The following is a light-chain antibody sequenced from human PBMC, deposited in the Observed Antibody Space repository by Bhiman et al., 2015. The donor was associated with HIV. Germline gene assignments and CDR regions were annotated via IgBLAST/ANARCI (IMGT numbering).Light chain of an antibody. CDR3: SSYTSRSTQV. CDR2: DVT. CDR1: SSDVGGYNY. Sequence: QSALTQPASVSGSPGQSITISCTGSSSDVGGYNYVSWYQHHPGKAPKLMIFDVTKRPSGISNRFSGSKSGNTASLTISGLQAEDEADYYCSSYTSRSTQVFGTGTKVTVL. J-gene: IGLJ1*01. V-gene: IGLV2-14*03.